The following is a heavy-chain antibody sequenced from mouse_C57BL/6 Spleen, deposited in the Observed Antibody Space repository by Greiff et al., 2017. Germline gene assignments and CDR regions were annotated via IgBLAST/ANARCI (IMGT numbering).Heavy chain of an antibody. D-gene: IGHD2-4*01. CDR2: IYPGSGST. V-gene: IGHV1-55*01. CDR3: ARVGYDYDGGYAMDY. J-gene: IGHJ4*01. CDR1: GYTFTSYW. Sequence: QVQLQQPGAELVKPGASVKMSCKASGYTFTSYWITWVKQRPGQGLEWIGDIYPGSGSTNYNEKFKSKATLTVDTSSSTAYMQLSSLTSEDSAVYYCARVGYDYDGGYAMDYWGQGTSVTVSS.